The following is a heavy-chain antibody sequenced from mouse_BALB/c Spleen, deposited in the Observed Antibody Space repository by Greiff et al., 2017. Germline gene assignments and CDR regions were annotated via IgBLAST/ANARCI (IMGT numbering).Heavy chain of an antibody. V-gene: IGHV1-87*01. Sequence: VQLQQSGAELARPGASVKLSCKASGYTFTSYWMQWVKQRPGQGLEWIGAIYPGDGDTRYTQKFKGKATLTADKSSSTAYMQLSSLASEDSAVYYCAYYRYDDGPNYYAMDYWGQGTSVTVSS. J-gene: IGHJ4*01. CDR1: GYTFTSYW. CDR2: IYPGDGDT. CDR3: AYYRYDDGPNYYAMDY. D-gene: IGHD2-14*01.